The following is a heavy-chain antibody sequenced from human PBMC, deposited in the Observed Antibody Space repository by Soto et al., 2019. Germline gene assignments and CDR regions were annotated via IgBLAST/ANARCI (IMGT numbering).Heavy chain of an antibody. CDR1: GGTFSTYT. D-gene: IGHD3-22*01. CDR2: IIPIIGII. Sequence: QVQLVQSGAEVKKPGSSVKVSCKASGGTFSTYTITWVRQAPGQGLEWMGRIIPIIGIINYAQKFQGRVTITADXSXAXXYMELTRLRSDDTAVYYCAGDPDSHYNDSHASSYPWGQGTLVTVSS. CDR3: AGDPDSHYNDSHASSYP. J-gene: IGHJ5*02. V-gene: IGHV1-69*08.